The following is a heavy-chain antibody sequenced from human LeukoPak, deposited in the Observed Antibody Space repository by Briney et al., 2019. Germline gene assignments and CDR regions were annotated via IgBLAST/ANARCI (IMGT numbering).Heavy chain of an antibody. CDR3: ARELVLYCGGDCYLFDY. J-gene: IGHJ4*02. V-gene: IGHV3-48*01. Sequence: GGSLRLSCAASGFTFSSYSMNWVRQAPGKGLEWVSYISSSSSTIYYADSVKGRFTISRDNAKNSLYLQMNSLRAEDTAVYYCARELVLYCGGDCYLFDYWGQGTLVTVSS. CDR1: GFTFSSYS. D-gene: IGHD2-21*02. CDR2: ISSSSSTI.